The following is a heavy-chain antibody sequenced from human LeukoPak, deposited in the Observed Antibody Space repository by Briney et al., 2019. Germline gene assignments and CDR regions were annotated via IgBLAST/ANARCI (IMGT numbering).Heavy chain of an antibody. D-gene: IGHD6-13*01. J-gene: IGHJ4*02. CDR3: ATHPGGSTWSGVFDF. Sequence: SETLSLTCTVSGVSMSNHFWSWIRQTPGKGLEWIGYIYGSETTNYNPSLERRVTMSMDSSKKQFSLKLSSVTAADTALYYCATHPGGSTWSGVFDFWSRGTLVTVSS. CDR1: GVSMSNHF. V-gene: IGHV4-59*11. CDR2: IYGSETT.